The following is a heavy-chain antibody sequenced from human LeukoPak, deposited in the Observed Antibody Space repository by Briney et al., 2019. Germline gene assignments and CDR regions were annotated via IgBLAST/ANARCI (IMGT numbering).Heavy chain of an antibody. V-gene: IGHV3-7*01. CDR2: IKGDGSDK. J-gene: IGHJ4*02. D-gene: IGHD3-16*01. CDR1: GFTFSSSW. Sequence: GGSLRLSCAASGFTFSSSWMPWVRQAPGKGLEWLANIKGDGSDKNYVDSVKGRFTISRDNAKNSLFLQMSSLRGEDTALYYCATEHWGPNSWGQGTLVTVSS. CDR3: ATEHWGPNS.